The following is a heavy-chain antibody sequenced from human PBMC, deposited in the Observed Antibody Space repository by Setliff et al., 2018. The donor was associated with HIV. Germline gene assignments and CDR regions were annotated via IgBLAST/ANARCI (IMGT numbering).Heavy chain of an antibody. J-gene: IGHJ6*02. CDR3: ARGHCSGTNCYGVDYYGMDV. CDR1: GGSFSNYY. V-gene: IGHV4-34*01. CDR2: LSPSGTT. Sequence: SETLSLTCTVYGGSFSNYYTNWIRQPPGKGLEWIGELSPSGTTRSNPSLQSRVTIPLDTSNNQFSLKLTSVTAADTAMYYCARGHCSGTNCYGVDYYGMDVWGQGTTVTVSS. D-gene: IGHD2-2*01.